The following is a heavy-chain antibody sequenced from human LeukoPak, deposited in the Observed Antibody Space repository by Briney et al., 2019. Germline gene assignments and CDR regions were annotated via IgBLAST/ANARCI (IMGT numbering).Heavy chain of an antibody. D-gene: IGHD3-22*01. CDR3: ARPLAYYDSSGYYSLYFDY. Sequence: SETLSLXCTVSGGSISSSSYYWGWSRQPPGKGLEWIGSIYYSGSTYYNPSLKSRVTISVDTSKNQFSLKLSSVTAADTAVYYCARPLAYYDSSGYYSLYFDYWGQGTLVTVSS. CDR2: IYYSGST. J-gene: IGHJ4*02. CDR1: GGSISSSSYY. V-gene: IGHV4-39*01.